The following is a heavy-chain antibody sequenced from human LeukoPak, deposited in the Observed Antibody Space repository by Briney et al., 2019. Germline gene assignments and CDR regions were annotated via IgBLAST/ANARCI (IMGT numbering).Heavy chain of an antibody. CDR1: GGSISSGGYY. CDR2: IYHSGST. V-gene: IGHV4-30-2*01. J-gene: IGHJ6*03. D-gene: IGHD6-13*01. Sequence: PSQTLSLTCTVSGGSISSGGYYWSWIRQPPGKGLEWIGYIYHSGSTYYNPSLKSRVTISVDRSKDQFSLKLSSVTAADTAVYYCARDVIGIAAAGHYYYYYMDVWGKGTTVTVSS. CDR3: ARDVIGIAAAGHYYYYYMDV.